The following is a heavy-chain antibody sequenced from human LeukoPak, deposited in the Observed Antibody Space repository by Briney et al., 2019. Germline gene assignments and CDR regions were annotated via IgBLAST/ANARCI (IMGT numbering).Heavy chain of an antibody. J-gene: IGHJ4*02. V-gene: IGHV4-59*06. CDR1: GGSISSYY. D-gene: IGHD4-17*01. CDR2: IYYSGST. Sequence: PSETLSLTCTVSGGSISSYYWSWIRQPPGKGLEWIGYIYYSGSTYYNPSLKSRVTISVDTSKNQFSLKLSSVTAADTAVYYCARAGSYGDYYFDYWGQGTLVTVSS. CDR3: ARAGSYGDYYFDY.